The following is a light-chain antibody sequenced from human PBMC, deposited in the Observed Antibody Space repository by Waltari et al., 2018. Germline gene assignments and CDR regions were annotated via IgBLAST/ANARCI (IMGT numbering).Light chain of an antibody. Sequence: EIMLTQSPGTLSLSPGERATLSCKASQSISKYLAWDQKKPGQAPRLLIDHASSRATGIPDRFSGSGSETDFSLTISRLEPEDFAVYYCQHYVRLPATFGQGTNVEIK. J-gene: IGKJ1*01. CDR3: QHYVRLPAT. CDR1: QSISKY. CDR2: HAS. V-gene: IGKV3-20*01.